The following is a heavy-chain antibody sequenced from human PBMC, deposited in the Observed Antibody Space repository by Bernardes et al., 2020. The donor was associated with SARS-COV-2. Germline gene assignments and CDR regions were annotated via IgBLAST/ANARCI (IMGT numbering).Heavy chain of an antibody. J-gene: IGHJ5*02. CDR1: GFSISPYY. V-gene: IGHV3-48*01. CDR2: ISGPSDTR. Sequence: GGSLRLSCVASGFSISPYYMYWVRQAPGKGLEWVESISGPSDTRYYADSVRGRFTISRDNAENSLDLQMNSLRVEDTAVYFCARDSVGGTTYWFDPWGQGTRVIVSS. D-gene: IGHD3-3*01. CDR3: ARDSVGGTTYWFDP.